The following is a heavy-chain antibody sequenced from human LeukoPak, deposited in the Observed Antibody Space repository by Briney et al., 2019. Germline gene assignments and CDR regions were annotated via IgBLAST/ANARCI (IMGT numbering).Heavy chain of an antibody. V-gene: IGHV3-48*03. CDR1: GFTFSSYE. J-gene: IGHJ3*02. CDR3: ATETENSNYDAFDI. CDR2: ISGGGTTI. D-gene: IGHD4-11*01. Sequence: PGGSLRLSCAASGFTFSSYEMNWVRQAPGKGLEWVSYISGGGTTIFYADSVKGRFTISRDNAKNSLYLHMNSLSAEDTAVYFCATETENSNYDAFDIWGQGTLATVSS.